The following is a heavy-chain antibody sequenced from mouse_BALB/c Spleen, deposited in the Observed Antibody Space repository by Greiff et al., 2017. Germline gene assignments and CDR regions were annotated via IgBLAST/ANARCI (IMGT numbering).Heavy chain of an antibody. D-gene: IGHD3-3*01. Sequence: EVKLVESGGGLVQPGGSRKLSCAASGFTFSSFGMHWVRQAPEKGLEWVAYISSGSSTIYYADTVKGRFTISRDNPKNTLFLQMTSLRSEDTAMYYCARGGLYYAMDYWGQGTSVTVSS. CDR1: GFTFSSFG. CDR2: ISSGSSTI. J-gene: IGHJ4*01. V-gene: IGHV5-17*02. CDR3: ARGGLYYAMDY.